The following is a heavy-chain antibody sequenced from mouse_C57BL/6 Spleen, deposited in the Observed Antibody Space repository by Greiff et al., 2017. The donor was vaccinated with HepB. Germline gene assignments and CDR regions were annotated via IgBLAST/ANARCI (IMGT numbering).Heavy chain of an antibody. J-gene: IGHJ1*03. CDR2: ISYDGSN. D-gene: IGHD2-5*01. CDR1: GYSITSGYY. V-gene: IGHV3-6*01. Sequence: EVKLVESGPGLVKPSQSLSLTCSVTGYSITSGYYWNWIRQFPGNKLEWMGYISYDGSNNYNPSLKNRISITRDTSKNQFFLKLNSVTTEDTATYYCAREAGHSNRHWYFDVWGTGTTVTVSS. CDR3: AREAGHSNRHWYFDV.